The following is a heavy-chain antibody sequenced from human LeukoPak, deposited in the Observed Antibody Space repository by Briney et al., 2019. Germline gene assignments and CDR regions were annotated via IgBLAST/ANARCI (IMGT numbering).Heavy chain of an antibody. Sequence: RVSLRLSCAASGFTFSSNWMTWVRQAPGKGLEWVANINKDGSETYYVDSVKGRFAISRDNAQNSLVLQMNSLRAEDTAVYYCVRAGSYNFDYWGQGTLVTIST. V-gene: IGHV3-7*05. J-gene: IGHJ4*02. CDR1: GFTFSSNW. CDR3: VRAGSYNFDY. D-gene: IGHD5-18*01. CDR2: INKDGSET.